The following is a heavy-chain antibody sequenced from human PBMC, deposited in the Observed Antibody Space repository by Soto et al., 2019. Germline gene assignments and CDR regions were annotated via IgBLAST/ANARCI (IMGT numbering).Heavy chain of an antibody. D-gene: IGHD3-9*01. J-gene: IGHJ6*02. CDR1: GYTFTSYG. Sequence: ASVKVSCKASGYTFTSYGISWVRQAPGQGLEWMGWISAYNGNTNYAQKLQGRVTMTTDTSTSTAYMELRSLRSDDTAVYYCARETHYDILTGTYYYGMDVWGQGTTVTV. CDR3: ARETHYDILTGTYYYGMDV. V-gene: IGHV1-18*01. CDR2: ISAYNGNT.